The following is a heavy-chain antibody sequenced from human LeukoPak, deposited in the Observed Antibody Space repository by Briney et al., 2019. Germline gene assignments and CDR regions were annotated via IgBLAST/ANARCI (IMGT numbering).Heavy chain of an antibody. CDR3: ATFFSRGSYFDY. CDR2: FDPEDSET. D-gene: IGHD1-26*01. Sequence: VASVKVSCKVSGYTLTELSMHWVRQAPGKGLEWMGGFDPEDSETIYAQKFQGRVTMTEDTSTDTAYMELSSLRSEDTAVYYCATFFSRGSYFDYWGQGTLVTVSS. J-gene: IGHJ4*02. V-gene: IGHV1-24*01. CDR1: GYTLTELS.